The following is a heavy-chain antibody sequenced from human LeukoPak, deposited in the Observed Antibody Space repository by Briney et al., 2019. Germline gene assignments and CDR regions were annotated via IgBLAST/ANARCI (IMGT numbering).Heavy chain of an antibody. V-gene: IGHV4-34*01. CDR2: INHSGST. CDR3: ARKGVVVVVAAVNYYYYYMDV. J-gene: IGHJ6*03. Sequence: SETLSLTCAVYGGSFSGYYWSWIRQPPGKGLEWIGEINHSGSTNYNPSLKSRVTISVDTSKNQFSLKLSSVTAADTAVYYCARKGVVVVVAAVNYYYYYMDVWGKGTTVTISS. CDR1: GGSFSGYY. D-gene: IGHD2-15*01.